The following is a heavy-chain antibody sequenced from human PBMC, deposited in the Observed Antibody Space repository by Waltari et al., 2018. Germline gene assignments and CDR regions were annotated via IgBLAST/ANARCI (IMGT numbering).Heavy chain of an antibody. Sequence: QVHLQESGPGLVKPSQTLSLTCTVSGSSIRSRDSYWHGIRQTPGKGLGWIGYMYHSGSTYYNPSLKSRSTISVDTSKKQFSLKLTSVTAADTAVYYCHYYGSGSYYSTPLYFDYWGQGTLVTVSS. CDR1: GSSIRSRDSY. CDR2: MYHSGST. D-gene: IGHD3-10*01. V-gene: IGHV4-30-4*08. J-gene: IGHJ4*02. CDR3: HYYGSGSYYSTPLYFDY.